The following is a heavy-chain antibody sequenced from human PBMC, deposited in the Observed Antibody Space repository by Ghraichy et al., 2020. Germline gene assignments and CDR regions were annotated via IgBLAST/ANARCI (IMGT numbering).Heavy chain of an antibody. CDR3: TTATSRQIRDC. CDR2: SKGETDGGTT. Sequence: GSLNISCAASGFTFSNAWMNWVRQAPGKGLEWVGRSKGETDGGTTDYAAPVKGRFTISRDDSKNTLYLQINSLETEDTAVYYCTTATSRQIRDCWGQGTLVIVSS. CDR1: GFTFSNAW. D-gene: IGHD2-2*01. J-gene: IGHJ4*02. V-gene: IGHV3-15*01.